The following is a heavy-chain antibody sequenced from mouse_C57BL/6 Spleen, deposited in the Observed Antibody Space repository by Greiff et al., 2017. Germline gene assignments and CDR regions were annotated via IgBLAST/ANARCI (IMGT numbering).Heavy chain of an antibody. Sequence: QVQLQQSGAELARPGASVKMSCKASGYTFTSYTMHWVKQRPGQGLEWIGYINPSSGYTKYNQKFKDKATLTADKSSSTAYMQLSSLTSEDSAVYYCARSAGNYDYYAMDYWGQGTSVTVSS. J-gene: IGHJ4*01. CDR1: GYTFTSYT. V-gene: IGHV1-4*01. D-gene: IGHD2-1*01. CDR3: ARSAGNYDYYAMDY. CDR2: INPSSGYT.